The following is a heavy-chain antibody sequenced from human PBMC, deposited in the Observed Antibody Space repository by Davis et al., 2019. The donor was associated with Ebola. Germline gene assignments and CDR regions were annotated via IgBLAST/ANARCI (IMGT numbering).Heavy chain of an antibody. Sequence: MPSETLSLTCTAPGGPINNYFWSWIRQPPGKGPEWIGNILYLGHTNYNPSLKSRVTMSVDTFKNQFSLKLSSVTAADTAVYYCARGNYGDYVVLYYYNMDVWGQGTTVTVSS. D-gene: IGHD4-17*01. CDR1: GGPINNYF. CDR2: ILYLGHT. J-gene: IGHJ6*03. V-gene: IGHV4-59*01. CDR3: ARGNYGDYVVLYYYNMDV.